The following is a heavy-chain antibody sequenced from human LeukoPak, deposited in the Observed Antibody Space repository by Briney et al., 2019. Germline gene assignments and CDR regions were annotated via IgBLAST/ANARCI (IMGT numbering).Heavy chain of an antibody. Sequence: SETLSLTCAVSGYSISSGYYWGWIRQPPGKGLEWIGSIYHSGSTYYNPSLKSRVTISVDTSKNQFSLKLSSVTAADTAVYYCARAGITMVRGVHGWFDPWGQGTLVTVCS. J-gene: IGHJ5*02. CDR3: ARAGITMVRGVHGWFDP. CDR1: GYSISSGYY. V-gene: IGHV4-38-2*01. D-gene: IGHD3-10*01. CDR2: IYHSGST.